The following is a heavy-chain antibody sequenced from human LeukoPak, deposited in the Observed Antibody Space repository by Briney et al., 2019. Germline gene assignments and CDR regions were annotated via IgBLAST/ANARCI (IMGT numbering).Heavy chain of an antibody. CDR1: GFTFSSYE. CDR2: ISSSGSTI. J-gene: IGHJ4*02. Sequence: PGGSLRLSCAASGFTFSSYEMNWVRQAPGKGLEWVSYISSSGSTIYYADSVKGRFTISRDNAKNSLYLQMNSLRAEDTALHHCARDSDFDYWGQGTLVTVSS. CDR3: ARDSDFDY. V-gene: IGHV3-48*03.